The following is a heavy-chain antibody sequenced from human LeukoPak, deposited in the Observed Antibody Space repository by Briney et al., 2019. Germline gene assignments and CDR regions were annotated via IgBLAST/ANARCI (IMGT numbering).Heavy chain of an antibody. D-gene: IGHD6-19*01. V-gene: IGHV3-21*06. CDR2: TTSSGSYN. CDR3: VREGGSGWYSGWFDP. Sequence: PGGSLRLSCAASGFSFSSYSMNWVRQAPGKGLEWVSSTTSSGSYNYYADSVKGRFTISRDNAKNSLYLQMNSLRAEDTAVYYCVREGGSGWYSGWFDPWGQGTLVTVSS. CDR1: GFSFSSYS. J-gene: IGHJ5*02.